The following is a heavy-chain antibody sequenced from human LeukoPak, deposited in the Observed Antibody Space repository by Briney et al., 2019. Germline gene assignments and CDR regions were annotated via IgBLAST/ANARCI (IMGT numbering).Heavy chain of an antibody. CDR3: ARSLYYDPFGYFDY. Sequence: PSETLSLTCTVSGGSISSYYWSWIRQPAGKGLEWIGRIYTSGSTNYNPSLKSRVTMSVDTSKNQFSLKLSSVTAADTAVYYRARSLYYDPFGYFDYWGQGTLVTVSS. CDR1: GGSISSYY. J-gene: IGHJ4*02. D-gene: IGHD3-22*01. CDR2: IYTSGST. V-gene: IGHV4-4*07.